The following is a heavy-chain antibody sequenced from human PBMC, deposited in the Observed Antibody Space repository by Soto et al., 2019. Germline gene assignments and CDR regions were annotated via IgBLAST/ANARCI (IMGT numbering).Heavy chain of an antibody. J-gene: IGHJ5*02. CDR3: ARDEQWLVRGKYNWFDP. CDR1: GGTFSSYA. V-gene: IGHV1-69*13. Sequence: VASVKVSCKASGGTFSSYAISWVRQAPGQGLEWMGGIIPIFGTANYAQKFQGRVTITADESTSTAYMELSSLRSEDTAVYYCARDEQWLVRGKYNWFDPWGQGTLVTVSS. CDR2: IIPIFGTA. D-gene: IGHD6-19*01.